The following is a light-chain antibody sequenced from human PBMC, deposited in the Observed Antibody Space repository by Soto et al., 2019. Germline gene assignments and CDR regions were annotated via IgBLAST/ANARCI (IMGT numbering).Light chain of an antibody. CDR1: QSVSSY. J-gene: IGKJ5*01. CDR3: QQRRGT. V-gene: IGKV3-11*01. CDR2: DAS. Sequence: EIVLTQSPATLSLSPGERATLSCRASQSVSSYLAWYQQKPGQAPRLLIYDASNRATGIPARFSGSGSGTDFTLTISGLEPEDFAVYYCQQRRGTFGQGTRLEIK.